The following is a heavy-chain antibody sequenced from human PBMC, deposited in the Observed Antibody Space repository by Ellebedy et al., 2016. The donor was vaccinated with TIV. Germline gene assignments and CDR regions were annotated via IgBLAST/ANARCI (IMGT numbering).Heavy chain of an antibody. J-gene: IGHJ6*02. Sequence: GGSLRLXCAASGFTFSSYGMHWVRQAPGKGLEWVAVISYDGSNKYYADSVKGRFTISRDNSKNTLYLQMNSLRAEDTAVYYCARGPELKGLPFGGGDYYYGMDVWGQGTTVTVSS. CDR2: ISYDGSNK. V-gene: IGHV3-30*03. D-gene: IGHD3-16*01. CDR3: ARGPELKGLPFGGGDYYYGMDV. CDR1: GFTFSSYG.